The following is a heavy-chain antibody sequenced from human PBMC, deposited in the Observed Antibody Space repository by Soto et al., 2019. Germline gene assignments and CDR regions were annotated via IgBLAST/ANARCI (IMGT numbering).Heavy chain of an antibody. CDR2: ISYDGSNK. Sequence: PGGSLRLSCAASGFTFSSYAMHWVRQAPGKGLEWVAVISYDGSNKYYADSVKGRFTISRDNSKNTLYLQMNSLRAEDTAVYYCAREKYYYDSSGYYGTDYWGQRTLVTVS. J-gene: IGHJ4*02. CDR3: AREKYYYDSSGYYGTDY. D-gene: IGHD3-22*01. CDR1: GFTFSSYA. V-gene: IGHV3-30-3*01.